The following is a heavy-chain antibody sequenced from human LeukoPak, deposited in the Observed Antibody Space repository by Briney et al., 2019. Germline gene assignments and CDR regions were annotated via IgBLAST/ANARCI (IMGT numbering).Heavy chain of an antibody. CDR1: GYSFTGYY. CDR2: IHPSTGNP. CDR3: ARAFQSLGGLSLPDY. Sequence: ASVKVSCKASGYSFTGYYLDWVRQAPGQGLEWMGWIHPSTGNPTYAQGFTGRFVFSLDTSVSTTYLQISSIKAEDTAVYFCARAFQSLGGLSLPDYWGQGTLLTVSS. D-gene: IGHD3-16*02. V-gene: IGHV7-4-1*02. J-gene: IGHJ4*02.